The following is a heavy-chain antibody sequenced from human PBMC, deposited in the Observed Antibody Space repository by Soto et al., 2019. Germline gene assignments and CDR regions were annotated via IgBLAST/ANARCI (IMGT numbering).Heavy chain of an antibody. CDR1: GFTFSSYA. D-gene: IGHD2-8*01. CDR3: AKQRKSYCTNGVCPYYYYGMDV. J-gene: IGHJ6*02. Sequence: GGSLRLSCAASGFTFSSYAMSWVRQAPGKGLEWVSAISGSGGSTYYADSVRGRFTISRDNSKNTLYLQMNSLRAEDTAVYYCAKQRKSYCTNGVCPYYYYGMDVWGQGTTVTVSS. V-gene: IGHV3-23*01. CDR2: ISGSGGST.